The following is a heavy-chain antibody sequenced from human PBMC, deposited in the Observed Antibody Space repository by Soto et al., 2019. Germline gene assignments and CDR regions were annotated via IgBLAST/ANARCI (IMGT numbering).Heavy chain of an antibody. CDR1: GGSFSGYY. CDR3: ARVHYGSGSYYNDFYYYYGMDV. J-gene: IGHJ6*02. CDR2: INHSGST. Sequence: SETLSLTCAVYGGSFSGYYWSWIRQPPGKGLEWIGEINHSGSTNYNPSLKSRVTISVDTSKNQFSLKLSSVTAADTAVYYCARVHYGSGSYYNDFYYYYGMDVWGQGTTVT. V-gene: IGHV4-34*01. D-gene: IGHD3-10*01.